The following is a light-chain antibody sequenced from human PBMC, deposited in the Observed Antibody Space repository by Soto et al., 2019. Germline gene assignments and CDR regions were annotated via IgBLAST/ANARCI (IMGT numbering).Light chain of an antibody. CDR1: QGINTH. CDR3: QQTNTFPHT. CDR2: AAS. Sequence: DIQMTQSPSSVSASVGDRVTITCRASQGINTHLAWYQQKPGKAPNLLISAASHLQSGVPSRFSGSGSGTDFTLTISSLQPEDFTTYYCQQTNTFPHTFGQGTNLEIK. J-gene: IGKJ2*01. V-gene: IGKV1-12*01.